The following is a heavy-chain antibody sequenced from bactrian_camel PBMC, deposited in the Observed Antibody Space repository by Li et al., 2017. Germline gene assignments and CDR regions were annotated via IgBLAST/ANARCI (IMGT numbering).Heavy chain of an antibody. CDR3: AADHGSCPPSRNTGY. D-gene: IGHD6*01. Sequence: VQLVESGGGSVEVGGSLRLSCTVSGHTLFDSYNMGWFRQAPGKEREGVAGFDVGRRTPYYVDSVKGRFTISQDHARNTLILEIDSLAPEDTAMYYCAADHGSCPPSRNTGYWGQGTQVTVS. J-gene: IGHJ6*01. V-gene: IGHV3S63*01. CDR2: FDVGRRTP. CDR1: GHTLFDSYN.